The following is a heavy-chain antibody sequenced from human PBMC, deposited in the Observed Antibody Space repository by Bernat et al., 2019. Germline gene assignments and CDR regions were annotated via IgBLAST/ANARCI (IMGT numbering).Heavy chain of an antibody. CDR3: ARGRPYYYDSSGYYSYFDY. CDR2: INHSGST. J-gene: IGHJ4*02. V-gene: IGHV4-34*01. Sequence: QVQLQQWGAGLLKPSETLSLTCAVYGGSFSGYYWSWIRQPPGKGLEWIGEINHSGSTNYNPSLKSRVTISVDTSQNQFSLKLSSVTAADTAVYYCARGRPYYYDSSGYYSYFDYWGQGTLVTVSS. D-gene: IGHD3-22*01. CDR1: GGSFSGYY.